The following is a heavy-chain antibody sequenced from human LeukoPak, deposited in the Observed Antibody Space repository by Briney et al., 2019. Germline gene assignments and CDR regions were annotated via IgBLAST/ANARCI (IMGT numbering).Heavy chain of an antibody. CDR1: GGTFSNYA. D-gene: IGHD3-9*01. CDR2: INPIFGTP. CDR3: ATATFYDILTGYPFDY. J-gene: IGHJ4*02. Sequence: ASVEVSCKASGGTFSNYAIGWVRQAPGQGLEWMGGINPIFGTPNYAQNFQGRVTITTDESTRTAYMELSSLRSEDTAVYYCATATFYDILTGYPFDYWGQGTLVTVSS. V-gene: IGHV1-69*05.